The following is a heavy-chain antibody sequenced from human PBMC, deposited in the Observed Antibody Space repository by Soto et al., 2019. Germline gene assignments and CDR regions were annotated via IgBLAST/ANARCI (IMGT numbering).Heavy chain of an antibody. CDR1: GGSISSSSYY. J-gene: IGHJ4*02. V-gene: IGHV4-39*01. CDR3: TVGALISDQN. D-gene: IGHD1-26*01. Sequence: PSETLSLTCTVSGGSISSSSYYWGWIRQPPGKGLEWIGYIYYSGSTYSNPSLKSRVTISVDTSKNQFSLKLSSVTAADTAVYYCTVGALISDQNWGQGTLVTVSS. CDR2: IYYSGST.